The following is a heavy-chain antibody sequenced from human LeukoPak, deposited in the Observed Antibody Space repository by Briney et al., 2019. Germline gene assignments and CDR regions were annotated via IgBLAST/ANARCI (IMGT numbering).Heavy chain of an antibody. J-gene: IGHJ4*02. CDR1: GYSFTSYW. Sequence: GESLKISCKGSGYSFTSYWISWVRQMPGKGLEWMGRIDPSDSYTNYSPSFQGHVTISADKSISTAYLQWSSLKASDTAMYYCARRVRSGWQMGGGSDYWGQGTLVTVSS. V-gene: IGHV5-10-1*01. CDR3: ARRVRSGWQMGGGSDY. CDR2: IDPSDSYT. D-gene: IGHD6-19*01.